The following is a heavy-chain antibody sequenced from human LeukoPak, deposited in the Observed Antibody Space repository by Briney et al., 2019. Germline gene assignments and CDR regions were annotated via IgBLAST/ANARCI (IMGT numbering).Heavy chain of an antibody. J-gene: IGHJ4*02. D-gene: IGHD6-13*01. CDR1: GFTFSSYA. Sequence: GGSLRLSCAASGFTFSSYAMSWVRQAPGKGLEWLSAMSGSGGTTYYADSVKGRFGISRDNSKNTLYLQMSNLRIEDTALYYCAKVQQLATIYYFDQWGQGSLVTVSS. CDR2: MSGSGGTT. CDR3: AKVQQLATIYYFDQ. V-gene: IGHV3-23*01.